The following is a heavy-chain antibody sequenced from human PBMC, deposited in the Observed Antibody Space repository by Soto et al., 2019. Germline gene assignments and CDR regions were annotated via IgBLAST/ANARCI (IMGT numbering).Heavy chain of an antibody. CDR3: AKGGAARH. V-gene: IGHV3-30*18. D-gene: IGHD6-6*01. CDR2: ISYDGSNK. J-gene: IGHJ4*02. CDR1: GFTFSSYG. Sequence: HPGGSLRLSCAASGFTFSSYGMHWVRQAPGKGLEWVAVISYDGSNKYYADSVKGRFTISRDNSKNTLYLQMNSLRAEDTAVYYCAKGGAARHWGQGTLVTVSS.